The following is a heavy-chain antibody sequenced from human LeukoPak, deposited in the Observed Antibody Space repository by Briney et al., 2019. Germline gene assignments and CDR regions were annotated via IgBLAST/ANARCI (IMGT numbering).Heavy chain of an antibody. D-gene: IGHD1-26*01. CDR1: GFTVSSNY. CDR3: AEGYSGSYYYFDY. CDR2: IYSGGST. J-gene: IGHJ4*02. Sequence: GGSLRLSCAASGFTVSSNYMSWVRQAPGKGLEWVSVIYSGGSTYYADSVKGRFTISRDNAKNSLYLQMNSLRAEDTAVYYCAEGYSGSYYYFDYWGQGTLVTVSS. V-gene: IGHV3-53*01.